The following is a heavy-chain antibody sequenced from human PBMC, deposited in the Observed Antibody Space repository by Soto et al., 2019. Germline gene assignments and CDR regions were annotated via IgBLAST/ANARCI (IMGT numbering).Heavy chain of an antibody. CDR2: VSYDVTNE. D-gene: IGHD6-19*01. CDR1: RFTFNIYG. CDR3: ARDMSMAVTGRGEYYYYYGMDF. J-gene: IGHJ6*02. Sequence: PGGSLRLSCAASRFTFNIYGMHWVRQAPGTGLEWVAVVSYDVTNEYYADSVKGRFTISRDNSKNTLYLEMNSLRPEDTAVYYCARDMSMAVTGRGEYYYYYGMDFWGRGTKVTVSS. V-gene: IGHV3-30*03.